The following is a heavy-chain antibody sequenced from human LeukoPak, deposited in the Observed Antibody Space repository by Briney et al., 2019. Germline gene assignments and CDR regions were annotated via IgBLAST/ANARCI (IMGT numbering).Heavy chain of an antibody. CDR3: ATRYCSSTSCSAFDI. J-gene: IGHJ3*02. CDR2: IYYSGST. Sequence: PSQTLSLTCTVSGGSISSGGYYWSWIRQHPGKGLEWIGYIYYSGSTYYNPSLKSRVTISVDTSKNQFSLKLSSVTAADTAVYYCATRYCSSTSCSAFDIWGQGTMVTVSS. CDR1: GGSISSGGYY. V-gene: IGHV4-31*03. D-gene: IGHD2-2*01.